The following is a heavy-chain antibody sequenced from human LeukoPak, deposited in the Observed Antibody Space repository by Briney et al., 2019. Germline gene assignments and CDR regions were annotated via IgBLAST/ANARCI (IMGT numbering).Heavy chain of an antibody. CDR2: INPHNGNT. D-gene: IGHD4-17*01. CDR1: GYTFTTYG. CDR3: AREIYGRFDF. V-gene: IGHV1-18*01. Sequence: ASVKVSCKASGYTFTTYGISWVRQAPGQGLEWMGWINPHNGNTNYAQKPQGRVTLTTDTSTSTGYMELRSLRSDDTAVYYCAREIYGRFDFWGQGTLVTVSS. J-gene: IGHJ4*02.